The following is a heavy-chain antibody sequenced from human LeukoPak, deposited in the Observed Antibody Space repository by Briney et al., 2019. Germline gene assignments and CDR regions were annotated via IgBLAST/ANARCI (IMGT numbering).Heavy chain of an antibody. V-gene: IGHV4-30-4*01. D-gene: IGHD3-22*01. CDR2: IYYIGST. CDR1: GGSISSGDYY. CDR3: ARHYYDSSGYLYFDY. Sequence: PSETLSLTCTVSGGSISSGDYYWSWIRQPPGKGLEWIGYIYYIGSTYYNSSLKSRVTISVDTSKNQFSLKLSSVTAADTAVYYCARHYYDSSGYLYFDYWGQGTLVTVSS. J-gene: IGHJ4*02.